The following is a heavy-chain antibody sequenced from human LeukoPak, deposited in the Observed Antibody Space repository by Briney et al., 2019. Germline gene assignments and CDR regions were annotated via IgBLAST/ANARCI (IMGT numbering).Heavy chain of an antibody. CDR2: IWYDGSNK. J-gene: IGHJ4*02. Sequence: GGSLRLSCAASGFTFSNYGMHWVRQAPDKGLEWVAVIWYDGSNKYYADSVKGRFTISRDNSKNTLYLQMNSLRAEDTAVYYCARDHGSGSYFSHCDYWGQGTLVTVSS. D-gene: IGHD3-10*01. CDR3: ARDHGSGSYFSHCDY. CDR1: GFTFSNYG. V-gene: IGHV3-33*08.